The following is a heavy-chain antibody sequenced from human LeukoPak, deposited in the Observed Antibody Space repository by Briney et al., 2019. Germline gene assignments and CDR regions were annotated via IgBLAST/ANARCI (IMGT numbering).Heavy chain of an antibody. CDR3: VRGHWEVLLDY. CDR1: GLTFIANW. J-gene: IGHJ4*02. D-gene: IGHD1-26*01. CDR2: INGDMTAT. V-gene: IGHV3-74*01. Sequence: GGPLRLSFVPSGLTFIANWLTWVRQAQGSGPGWVARINGDMTATNYADSVRGRFTISRDNAKSTLYLQMDGLTPDDTAVYFCVRGHWEVLLDYWGQGALVTVSS.